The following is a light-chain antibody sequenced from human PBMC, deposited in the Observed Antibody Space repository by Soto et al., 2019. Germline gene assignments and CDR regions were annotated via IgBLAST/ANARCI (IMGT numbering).Light chain of an antibody. CDR2: DAS. Sequence: EIVLTQSPGTLSLSPGERATLSCRASQSVSNSYLAWYQQKPGQAPRLLIYDASSRATGIPDRFSGSGSGTDFTLTISRLEPEDFALYYCQQYGGSPRTFGQGTKVEIK. V-gene: IGKV3-20*01. CDR1: QSVSNSY. J-gene: IGKJ1*01. CDR3: QQYGGSPRT.